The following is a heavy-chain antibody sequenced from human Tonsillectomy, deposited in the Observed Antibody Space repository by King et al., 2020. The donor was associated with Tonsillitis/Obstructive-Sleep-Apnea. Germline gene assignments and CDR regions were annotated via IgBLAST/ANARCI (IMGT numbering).Heavy chain of an antibody. V-gene: IGHV1-69*10. D-gene: IGHD3-10*01. CDR2: IIPILGIA. Sequence: VQLVESGAEVKKPGSSVKVSCKASGGTFSSYAISWVRQAPGQGLEWMGGIIPILGIANYAQKFQGRVTITADKSTSTAYMELSSLRSEDTAVYYCARDYHLPMVRGVIQPGSPPSWGQGTLVTVSS. CDR1: GGTFSSYA. CDR3: ARDYHLPMVRGVIQPGSPPS. J-gene: IGHJ5*02.